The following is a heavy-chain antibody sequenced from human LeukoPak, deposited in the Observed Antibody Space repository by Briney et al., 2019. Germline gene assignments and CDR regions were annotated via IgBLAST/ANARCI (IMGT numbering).Heavy chain of an antibody. J-gene: IGHJ4*02. Sequence: PGGSLRLSCAASGFTFSSYAMSGVRQAPGKGLEWVSPISGSGGSTYYADSVKGRFTISRDNSKNTLYLQMNSLRAEDTAVYYCAKRLALKDYYGSGSKNSPDYWGQGTLVTVSS. CDR2: ISGSGGST. CDR1: GFTFSSYA. D-gene: IGHD3-10*01. V-gene: IGHV3-23*01. CDR3: AKRLALKDYYGSGSKNSPDY.